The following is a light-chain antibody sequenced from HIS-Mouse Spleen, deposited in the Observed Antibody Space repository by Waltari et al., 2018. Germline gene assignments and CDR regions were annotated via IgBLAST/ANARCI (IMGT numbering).Light chain of an antibody. CDR3: SSYTSSSTRV. J-gene: IGLJ3*02. V-gene: IGLV2-14*03. Sequence: QSALTQPASVSGSPGQSITISCTGTSSDVGGYNYVPWYQQHPGKAPKLMIYDVSNRPSGVSNRFSGSKSGNTASLTISGLQAEDEADHYCSSYTSSSTRVFGGGTKLTVL. CDR1: SSDVGGYNY. CDR2: DVS.